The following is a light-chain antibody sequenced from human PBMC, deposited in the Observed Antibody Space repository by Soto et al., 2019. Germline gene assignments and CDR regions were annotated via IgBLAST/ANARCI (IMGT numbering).Light chain of an antibody. Sequence: EIVLTQSPGTLSLSPGERATLSCRASQSVSSNYFAWYQQKPGQAPRLLIYGASTRATGIPARFSGSGPATDFTLTISSLEPEDFAVYYCQQRYNWPLTFGGGTKVDIK. CDR2: GAS. CDR3: QQRYNWPLT. J-gene: IGKJ4*01. V-gene: IGKV3D-11*02. CDR1: QSVSSNY.